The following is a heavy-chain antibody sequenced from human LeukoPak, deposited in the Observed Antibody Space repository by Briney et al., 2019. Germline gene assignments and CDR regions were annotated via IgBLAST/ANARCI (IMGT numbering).Heavy chain of an antibody. CDR2: IYDSRST. D-gene: IGHD6-19*01. CDR1: GGSISSYY. J-gene: IGHJ4*02. V-gene: IGHV4-59*01. Sequence: ASETLSLTCAVSGGSISSYYWSWIRQPPGKGLEWIGYIYDSRSTSYSPSLKSRVTISIDTSKNQFSLKLSSVTAADTAVYHCARSGWSSGWYGYFDYWGQGTLVTVSS. CDR3: ARSGWSSGWYGYFDY.